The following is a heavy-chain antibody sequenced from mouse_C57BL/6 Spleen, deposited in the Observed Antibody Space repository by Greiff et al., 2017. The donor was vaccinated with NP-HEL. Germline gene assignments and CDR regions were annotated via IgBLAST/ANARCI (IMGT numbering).Heavy chain of an antibody. V-gene: IGHV1-82*01. J-gene: IGHJ4*01. CDR3: ARRGYYSNLYAMDY. Sequence: VKVVESGPELVKPGASVKISCKAPGYAFSSSWMNWVKQRPGKGLEWIGRIYPGDGDTNYNGKFKGKATLTADKSSSTAYMQLSSLTSEDSAFYFCARRGYYSNLYAMDYWGQGTSVTVSS. CDR1: GYAFSSSW. D-gene: IGHD2-5*01. CDR2: IYPGDGDT.